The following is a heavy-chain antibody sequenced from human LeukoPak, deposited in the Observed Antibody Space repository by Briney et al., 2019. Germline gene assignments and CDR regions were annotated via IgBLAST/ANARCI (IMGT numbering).Heavy chain of an antibody. CDR1: GFTFSSYW. V-gene: IGHV3-7*01. Sequence: GGSLRLSCADSGFTFSSYWISWVRQAPGKGLEWVANINQDGSEKYYVDSVRGRFTVSRDNAKNSLYLQMNSLRAEDTAVYYCAISSPVATVGYWGQGTLVTVSS. J-gene: IGHJ4*02. D-gene: IGHD4-23*01. CDR2: INQDGSEK. CDR3: AISSPVATVGY.